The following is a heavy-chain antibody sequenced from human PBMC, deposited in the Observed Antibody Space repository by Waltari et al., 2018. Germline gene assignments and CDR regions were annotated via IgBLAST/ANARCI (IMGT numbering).Heavy chain of an antibody. J-gene: IGHJ4*02. CDR2: IIPILGIA. CDR1: GGTFSSYA. CDR3: ARERGGGIAARWDFDY. Sequence: QVQLVQSGAEVKKPGSSVKVSCKASGGTFSSYAISWVRQAPGQGLEWMGGIIPILGIANYAQKFQGRVTIAADESTSTAYMELSSLRSEDTAVYYCARERGGGIAARWDFDYWGQGTLVTVSS. V-gene: IGHV1-69*04. D-gene: IGHD6-6*01.